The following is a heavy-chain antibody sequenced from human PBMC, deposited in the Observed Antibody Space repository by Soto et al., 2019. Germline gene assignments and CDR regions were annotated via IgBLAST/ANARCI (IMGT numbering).Heavy chain of an antibody. V-gene: IGHV4-61*01. D-gene: IGHD6-19*01. CDR3: SRVHSGRNWFDP. J-gene: IGHJ5*02. CDR1: GDSVSSASFY. Sequence: SETLSLTCTVSGDSVSSASFYWIWIRQAPGKGLEWIGFIYFSGSTNYNPSLKSRVTMSLDTSKNQFSLKLRSVTPADTAVYFCSRVHSGRNWFDPWGQGTLVTVS. CDR2: IYFSGST.